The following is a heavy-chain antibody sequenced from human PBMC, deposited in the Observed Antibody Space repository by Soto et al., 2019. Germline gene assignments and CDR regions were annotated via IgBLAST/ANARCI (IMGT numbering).Heavy chain of an antibody. D-gene: IGHD2-2*02. J-gene: IGHJ6*02. CDR3: AREYTAWPLAYGLDV. CDR1: GFTVSSNY. V-gene: IGHV3-53*01. CDR2: IYSGGSI. Sequence: GGSLRLSCAAPGFTVSSNYMSWVRQAPGKGLEWVSVIYSGGSIYYADSLKGRFTISRDNAKNSVSLQMNSLRAEDTAVYYCAREYTAWPLAYGLDVWGQGTTVTVSS.